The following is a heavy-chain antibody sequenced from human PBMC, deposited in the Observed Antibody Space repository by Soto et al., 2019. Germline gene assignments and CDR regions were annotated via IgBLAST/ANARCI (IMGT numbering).Heavy chain of an antibody. CDR2: IYYSGST. Sequence: SETLSLTCTVSGGSISSGDYYWSWIRQPPGKGLEWIGYIYYSGSTYYNLSLKSRVTISVDTSKNQFSLKLSSVTAADTAVYYCARSIMITFGGVIGTGGFDYWGQGTLVTVSS. D-gene: IGHD3-16*02. CDR3: ARSIMITFGGVIGTGGFDY. J-gene: IGHJ4*02. CDR1: GGSISSGDYY. V-gene: IGHV4-30-4*01.